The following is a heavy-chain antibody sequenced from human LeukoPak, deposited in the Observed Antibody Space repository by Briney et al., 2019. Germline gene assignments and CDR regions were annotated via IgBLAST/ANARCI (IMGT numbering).Heavy chain of an antibody. Sequence: GGSLRPSCAASGFTFSSYSMNWVRQAPGKGLEWVSSISSSSSYIYYADSVKGRFTISRDNAKNSLYLQMNSLRAEDTAVYYCARGGTMVRVVMTDWGQGTLVTVSS. CDR3: ARGGTMVRVVMTD. V-gene: IGHV3-21*01. CDR2: ISSSSSYI. D-gene: IGHD3-10*01. CDR1: GFTFSSYS. J-gene: IGHJ4*02.